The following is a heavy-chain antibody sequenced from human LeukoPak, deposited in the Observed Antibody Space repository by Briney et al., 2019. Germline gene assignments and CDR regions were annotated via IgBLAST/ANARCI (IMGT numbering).Heavy chain of an antibody. Sequence: GASVKVSCKASGYTFSSYGISWVRQAPGQGLEWMGWISAYNGNTNYAQKLQGRVTMTTDTSTSTAYMELRSLRSDDTAVYYCAKVRRDNQQLIVDDAFDIWGQGTMVTVSS. V-gene: IGHV1-18*01. CDR2: ISAYNGNT. CDR1: GYTFSSYG. CDR3: AKVRRDNQQLIVDDAFDI. D-gene: IGHD6-13*01. J-gene: IGHJ3*02.